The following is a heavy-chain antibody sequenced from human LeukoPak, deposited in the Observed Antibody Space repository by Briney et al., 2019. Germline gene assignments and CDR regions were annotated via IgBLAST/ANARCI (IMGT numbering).Heavy chain of an antibody. CDR3: ARGTLVYSSSCYPFAY. V-gene: IGHV3-23*01. J-gene: IGHJ4*02. CDR2: IIGSGGST. Sequence: GGSLRLSCAASGFTFSSYAMSWVRQAPGKEVEWVSAIIGSGGSTYYAASVKGRFTISRDNSKNTLYLQMNSLRAEETAVYYCARGTLVYSSSCYPFAYWGQGTLVTVSS. D-gene: IGHD6-13*01. CDR1: GFTFSSYA.